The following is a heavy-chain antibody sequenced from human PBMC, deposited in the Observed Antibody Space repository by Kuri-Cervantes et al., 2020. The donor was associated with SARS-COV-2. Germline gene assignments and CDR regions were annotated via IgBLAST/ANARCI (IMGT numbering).Heavy chain of an antibody. CDR1: GLTFSSYV. J-gene: IGHJ4*02. V-gene: IGHV3-30*02. D-gene: IGHD6-13*01. Sequence: GGSVRLSCAASGLTFSSYVMHWVRQAPGKGLEWVAFIRYDGSNKYYADSVKGRFTIYRENSKNTLYLQMNSMRAEDTAVYYCAKERDSLRTSGIDAAGTGFDYWGQGTLVTVSS. CDR2: IRYDGSNK. CDR3: AKERDSLRTSGIDAAGTGFDY.